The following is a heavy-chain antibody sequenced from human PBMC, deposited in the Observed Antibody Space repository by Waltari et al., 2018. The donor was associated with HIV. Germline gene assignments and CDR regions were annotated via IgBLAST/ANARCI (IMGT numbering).Heavy chain of an antibody. CDR1: GYTFNDYY. CDR3: ARGASAALWFDT. CDR2: INPNSGCT. V-gene: IGHV1-2*06. D-gene: IGHD6-13*01. Sequence: VHLVQSGAEVKKPGASLKVSCKDSGYTFNDYYIHWVVQGPGQGIAWMGRINPNSGCTQHTEKFKGRAILTRDTSISTASMELSRLRSADTAVYYCARGASAALWFDTVGQGTLVTVSP. J-gene: IGHJ5*02.